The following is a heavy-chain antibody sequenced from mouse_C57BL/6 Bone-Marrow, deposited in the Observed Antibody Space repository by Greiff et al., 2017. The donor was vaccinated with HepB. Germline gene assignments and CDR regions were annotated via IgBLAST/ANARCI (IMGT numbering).Heavy chain of an antibody. V-gene: IGHV10-1*01. J-gene: IGHJ4*01. Sequence: EVQLVESGGGLVQPKGSLKLSCAASGFSFNTYAMNWVRQAPGKGLEWVARIRSKSNNYATYYADSVKDRFTISRDDSESMLYLQMNNLKTEDTALYYCAFYYGSSYVYYAMDYWGQGTSVTVSS. D-gene: IGHD1-1*01. CDR1: GFSFNTYA. CDR3: AFYYGSSYVYYAMDY. CDR2: IRSKSNNYAT.